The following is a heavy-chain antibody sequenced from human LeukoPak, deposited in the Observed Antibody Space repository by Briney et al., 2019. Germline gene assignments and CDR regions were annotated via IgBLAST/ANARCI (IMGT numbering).Heavy chain of an antibody. CDR2: IYSGGST. CDR1: GFTFSTYS. Sequence: GGSLRLSCAASGFTFSTYSMNWVRQAPGKGLEWVSVIYSGGSTYYADSVKGRFTISRDNSKNTLYLQMNSLRAEDTAVYYCARAKYSGSNYDYWGQGTLVTVS. V-gene: IGHV3-66*01. CDR3: ARAKYSGSNYDY. J-gene: IGHJ4*02. D-gene: IGHD1-26*01.